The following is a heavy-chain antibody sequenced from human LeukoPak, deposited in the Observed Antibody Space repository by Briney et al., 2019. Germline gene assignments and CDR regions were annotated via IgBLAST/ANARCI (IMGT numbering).Heavy chain of an antibody. D-gene: IGHD2-15*01. Sequence: ASVKVSCKASGYTFTGYYMHWVRQAPGQGLEWMGWINPNSGGTNYAQKFQGRVTMTRDTSISTAYMELSRLRSDDTAVYYCARGRIVVVPYDAFDIWGQGTMVTVSS. CDR3: ARGRIVVVPYDAFDI. CDR1: GYTFTGYY. CDR2: INPNSGGT. V-gene: IGHV1-2*02. J-gene: IGHJ3*02.